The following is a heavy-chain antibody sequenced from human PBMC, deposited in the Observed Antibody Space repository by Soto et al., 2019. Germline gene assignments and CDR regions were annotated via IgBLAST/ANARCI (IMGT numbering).Heavy chain of an antibody. V-gene: IGHV4-39*02. D-gene: IGHD1-7*01. CDR1: GGSINSSGYY. CDR3: ARENSWNSGYFDY. Sequence: LQLQDSGPGLVKPSETLSLTCTISGGSINSSGYYWVWIRQHPGKGVEWIGTIYDSGRTYYNPCLASRVTISVDTAENQFSLKLSSVTAADTAGYYCARENSWNSGYFDYRGQGTRVTVS. J-gene: IGHJ4*02. CDR2: IYDSGRT.